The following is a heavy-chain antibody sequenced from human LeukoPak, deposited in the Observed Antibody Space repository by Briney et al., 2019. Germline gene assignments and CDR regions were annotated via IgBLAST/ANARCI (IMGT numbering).Heavy chain of an antibody. J-gene: IGHJ4*02. D-gene: IGHD6-19*01. V-gene: IGHV1-2*02. Sequence: ASVKVSCKASGYTFTGYYIHWVRQAPGQGLEWMGWVNCNTGGTNYAQKFQGRVTMTRDTSITTAYMDLSRLRSDDTAVYYCARAHESSGLFDYWGQGTLVTVSS. CDR3: ARAHESSGLFDY. CDR1: GYTFTGYY. CDR2: VNCNTGGT.